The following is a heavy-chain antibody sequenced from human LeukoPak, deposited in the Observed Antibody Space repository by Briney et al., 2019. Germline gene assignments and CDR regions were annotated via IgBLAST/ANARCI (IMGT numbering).Heavy chain of an antibody. CDR1: GYPFTTWE. J-gene: IGHJ5*02. CDR2: VHPNSGNT. V-gene: IGHV1-8*01. CDR3: ARGPRNDP. Sequence: ASVKVSCKTSGYPFTTWEINWVRQAAGQGLEWMGWVHPNSGNTAYAQKFQGRVTMTRDTSISTAYMELSGLRSDATAVYFCARGPRNDPWGQGTLVTVSS. D-gene: IGHD1-14*01.